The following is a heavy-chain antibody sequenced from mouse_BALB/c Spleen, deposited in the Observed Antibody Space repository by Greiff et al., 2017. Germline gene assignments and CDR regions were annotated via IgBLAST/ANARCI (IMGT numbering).Heavy chain of an antibody. D-gene: IGHD1-1*01. V-gene: IGHV5-6*01. J-gene: IGHJ4*01. CDR2: ISSGGSYT. CDR3: ARHGGPITTVVEGYAMDY. CDR1: GFTFSSYG. Sequence: EVHLVESGGDLVKPGGSLKLSCAASGFTFSSYGMSWVRQTPDKRLEWVATISSGGSYTYYPDSVKGRFTISRDNAKNTLYLQMSSLKSEDTAMYYCARHGGPITTVVEGYAMDYWGQGTSVTVSS.